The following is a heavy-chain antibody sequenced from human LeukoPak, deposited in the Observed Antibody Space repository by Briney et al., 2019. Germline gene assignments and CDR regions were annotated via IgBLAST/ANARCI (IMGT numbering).Heavy chain of an antibody. CDR1: GYTFTGYY. CDR2: INPNSGGT. Sequence: GASVKVSCKASGYTFTGYYIHWVRQAPGQGLEWMGWINPNSGGTNYAQKFQGRVTMTRDTSISTAYMELSRLRSDDTAVYYCARDDSRGVVPAAPNWFDPWGQGTLVTVSS. J-gene: IGHJ5*02. D-gene: IGHD2-2*01. CDR3: ARDDSRGVVPAAPNWFDP. V-gene: IGHV1-2*02.